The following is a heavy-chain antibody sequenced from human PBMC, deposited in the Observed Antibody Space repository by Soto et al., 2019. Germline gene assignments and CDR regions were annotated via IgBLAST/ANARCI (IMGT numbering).Heavy chain of an antibody. CDR1: GGSISSYY. CDR3: AREISIAVAGRDYFDY. V-gene: IGHV4-4*07. CDR2: IYTSGST. Sequence: PWETLSLTCTVSGGSISSYYWSWIRQPAGKGLEWIGRIYTSGSTNYNPSLKSRVTMSVDTSKNQFSLKLSSVTAADTAVYYCAREISIAVAGRDYFDYWGQGTLVTVSS. J-gene: IGHJ4*02. D-gene: IGHD6-19*01.